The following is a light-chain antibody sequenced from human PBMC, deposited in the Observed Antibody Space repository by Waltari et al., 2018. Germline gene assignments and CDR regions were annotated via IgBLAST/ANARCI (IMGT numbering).Light chain of an antibody. V-gene: IGLV3-1*01. Sequence: SYELTQPPSVSVSPGQTASITCSGDKLGDKYACWYQQKPGQSPVLVIYQDSKRPSEIPDRFSCYNSGNTATLTISGTQAMDEADYYCQAWDSSTYVVFGGGTKLTVL. CDR1: KLGDKY. J-gene: IGLJ2*01. CDR2: QDS. CDR3: QAWDSSTYVV.